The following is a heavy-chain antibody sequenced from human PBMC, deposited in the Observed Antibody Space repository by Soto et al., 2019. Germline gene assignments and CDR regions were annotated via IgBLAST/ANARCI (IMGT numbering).Heavy chain of an antibody. J-gene: IGHJ6*02. Sequence: ASVKVSGKASGYSVTSYYMHWVRQAPGQGLEGVGIINPNSGSTTYAQKFQGRVTMTRDTSTSTVYMELTSLTSGDTAVYYCARAGIAYCSSTTCYLYSYVMDVWGQGTTVTVSS. CDR1: GYSVTSYY. CDR2: INPNSGST. D-gene: IGHD2-2*01. V-gene: IGHV1-46*01. CDR3: ARAGIAYCSSTTCYLYSYVMDV.